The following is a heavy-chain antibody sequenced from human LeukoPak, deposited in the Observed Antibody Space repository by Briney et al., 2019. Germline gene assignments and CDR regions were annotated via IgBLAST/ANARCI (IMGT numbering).Heavy chain of an antibody. D-gene: IGHD3-3*01. CDR2: IYYSGST. V-gene: IGHV4-39*01. CDR1: GGSISSSSYY. CDR3: ASTPLRITIFGVVMKGFDY. J-gene: IGHJ4*02. Sequence: PSETLSLTXTVSGGSISSSSYYWGWIRQPPGKGLEWIGSIYYSGSTYYNPSLKSRVTISVDTSKNQFSLKLSSVTAADTAVYYCASTPLRITIFGVVMKGFDYWGQGTLVTVSS.